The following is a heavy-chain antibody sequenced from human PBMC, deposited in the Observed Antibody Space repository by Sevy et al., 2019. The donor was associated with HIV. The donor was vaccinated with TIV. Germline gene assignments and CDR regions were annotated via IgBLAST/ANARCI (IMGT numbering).Heavy chain of an antibody. CDR1: GFTFSTYN. D-gene: IGHD6-13*01. J-gene: IGHJ3*02. CDR3: ARSWEQQLHDAFDI. CDR2: ITFSSNYI. Sequence: GGSLRLSCAASGFTFSTYNMNWVSQAPGKGLEWVSSITFSSNYIYYADSVKGRFTISRDNAKNSLYLQMNSLRAEDTAVYYCARSWEQQLHDAFDIWGQGTMVTVSS. V-gene: IGHV3-21*01.